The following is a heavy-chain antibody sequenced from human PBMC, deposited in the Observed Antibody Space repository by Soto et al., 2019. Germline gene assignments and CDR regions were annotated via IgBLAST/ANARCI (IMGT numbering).Heavy chain of an antibody. V-gene: IGHV2-70*11. Sequence: SGPTLVNPTQTLTLTCTFSGFSLSTSGMCVSWIRQPPGKALEWLARIDWDDDKYYSTSLKTRLTISKDTSKNQVVLTMTNMDPVDTATYYCARIARPSYGDYYPFDYWGQGTTVTVSS. D-gene: IGHD4-17*01. CDR3: ARIARPSYGDYYPFDY. CDR2: IDWDDDK. CDR1: GFSLSTSGMC. J-gene: IGHJ4*02.